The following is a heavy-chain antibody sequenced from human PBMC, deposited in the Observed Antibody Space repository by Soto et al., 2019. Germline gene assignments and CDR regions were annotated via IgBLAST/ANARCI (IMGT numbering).Heavy chain of an antibody. CDR1: GGSFSGYY. Sequence: QVQLQQWGAGLLKPSETLSLTRAVYGGSFSGYYWSWIRQPPGKGLEWIGEINHSGSTNYNPSLKSRVTISVDTSKNQFSLKLSSVTAADTAVYYCARGRRPYSSSPKNNWFDPWGQGTLVTVSS. CDR2: INHSGST. D-gene: IGHD6-6*01. CDR3: ARGRRPYSSSPKNNWFDP. J-gene: IGHJ5*02. V-gene: IGHV4-34*01.